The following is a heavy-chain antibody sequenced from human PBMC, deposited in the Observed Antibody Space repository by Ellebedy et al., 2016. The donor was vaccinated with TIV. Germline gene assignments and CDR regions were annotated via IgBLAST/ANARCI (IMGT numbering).Heavy chain of an antibody. Sequence: SETLSLTXAVHGGSFSDYCWTWIRQSPGKGLEWIAEVNHSGGTNYNPSLKSRATISRDTSKNQISLKLSSVTVADTAVYYCARGRQLGPDVYDPSGYFPFYFDHWGQGTLVTVSS. J-gene: IGHJ4*02. V-gene: IGHV4-34*01. CDR1: GGSFSDYC. CDR3: ARGRQLGPDVYDPSGYFPFYFDH. D-gene: IGHD3-22*01. CDR2: VNHSGGT.